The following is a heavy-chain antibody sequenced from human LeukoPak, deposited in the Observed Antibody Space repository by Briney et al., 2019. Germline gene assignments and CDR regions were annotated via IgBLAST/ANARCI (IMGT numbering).Heavy chain of an antibody. Sequence: PSETLSLTCTVSGGSVSSGSYYWNWIRQPPGKGLEWIGYIYYSGSTNYKSSLKSRVTISVDTSKNQFSLKLSSVTAADTAVYYCARSPFMVRGAYNWSDPWGQGTLVTVSS. CDR1: GGSVSSGSYY. J-gene: IGHJ5*02. V-gene: IGHV4-61*01. D-gene: IGHD3-10*01. CDR3: ARSPFMVRGAYNWSDP. CDR2: IYYSGST.